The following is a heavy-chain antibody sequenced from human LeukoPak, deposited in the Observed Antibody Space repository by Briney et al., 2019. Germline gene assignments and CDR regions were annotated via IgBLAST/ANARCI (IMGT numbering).Heavy chain of an antibody. CDR1: GFTFSSHG. CDR3: AKELSGGCLDY. V-gene: IGHV3-23*01. J-gene: IGHJ4*02. D-gene: IGHD2-8*02. Sequence: GGSLRLSCAASGFTFSSHGMSWVRQAPGKGLEWVSGISGSGGYTYYADSVKGRFTISRDNSKNRLYLQMNSLRAEDTAVYYCAKELSGGCLDYWGQGTLVTVSS. CDR2: ISGSGGYT.